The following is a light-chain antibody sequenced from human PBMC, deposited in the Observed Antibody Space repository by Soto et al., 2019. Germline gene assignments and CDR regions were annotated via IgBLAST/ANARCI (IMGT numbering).Light chain of an antibody. J-gene: IGLJ1*01. CDR2: DDS. V-gene: IGLV3-21*02. Sequence: SYELSEPPSVSVDLGQTARLTCGGNDIGRKSVHWYQQKPGQAPVLVVYDDSVRPSGIPERVSGSNSGNTATLSISRVEAGDEADYFCQVWDSSSDHYVFGSGTKVTVL. CDR3: QVWDSSSDHYV. CDR1: DIGRKS.